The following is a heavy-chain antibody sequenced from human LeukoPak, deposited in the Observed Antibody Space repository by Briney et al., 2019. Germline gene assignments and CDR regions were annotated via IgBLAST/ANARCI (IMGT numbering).Heavy chain of an antibody. V-gene: IGHV3-74*01. Sequence: PGGSLRLSCAASGFTFSSYYMHWVRQAPGKGLVWVSRVKSDWSGIIYADFVRGRFTISRDNAKNTLFLEMNSLRDEDTAMYYCVRSYDIWGRGTMVTVSS. J-gene: IGHJ3*02. CDR2: VKSDWSGI. CDR1: GFTFSSYY. CDR3: VRSYDI.